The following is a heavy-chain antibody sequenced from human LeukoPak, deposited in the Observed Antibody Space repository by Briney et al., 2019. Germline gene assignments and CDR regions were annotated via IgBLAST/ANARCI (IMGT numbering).Heavy chain of an antibody. Sequence: GGSLRLSCAASGFTFSTNAMGWARQAPGKGLEWVSDISGSGGTTYYADSVKGRFAISRDNSKSTLYLLMNSLRAPDTAVYYSVAYDALDFWGQGTLVTVSS. CDR2: ISGSGGTT. CDR1: GFTFSTNA. CDR3: VAYDALDF. J-gene: IGHJ4*02. D-gene: IGHD3-16*01. V-gene: IGHV3-23*01.